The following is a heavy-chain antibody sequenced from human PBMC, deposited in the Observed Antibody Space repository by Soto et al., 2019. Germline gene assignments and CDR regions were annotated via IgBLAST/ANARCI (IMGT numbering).Heavy chain of an antibody. D-gene: IGHD1-1*01. CDR3: VRGAAAGDRDYYGLDV. V-gene: IGHV4-30-4*01. J-gene: IGHJ6*02. CDR1: GGSISSDHYH. Sequence: QVQLQESGPGLVRPSQTLSLTCTVSGGSISSDHYHWTWIRQTPGKGLEWIGYIHYSGSVYYNPSLQSRVTMSADTSKHLCSLKVGSVTAADTAVHFCVRGAAAGDRDYYGLDVWGQVTTVTVSS. CDR2: IHYSGSV.